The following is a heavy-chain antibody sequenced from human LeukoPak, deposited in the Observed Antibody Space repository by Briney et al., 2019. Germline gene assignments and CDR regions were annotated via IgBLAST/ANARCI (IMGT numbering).Heavy chain of an antibody. J-gene: IGHJ5*02. Sequence: GGSLRLSCAASGFTFSSYAMSWVRQAPGKGLEWVSAISGSGGSTYYADSVKGRFTISRDNSKNTLYLQMNSLRAEDTAVYYCARLIAVAGTNNWFDPWGQGTLVTVSS. CDR2: ISGSGGST. V-gene: IGHV3-23*01. CDR1: GFTFSSYA. D-gene: IGHD6-19*01. CDR3: ARLIAVAGTNNWFDP.